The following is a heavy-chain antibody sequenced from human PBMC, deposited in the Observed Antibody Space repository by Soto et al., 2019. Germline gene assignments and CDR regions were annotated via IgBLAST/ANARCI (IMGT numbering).Heavy chain of an antibody. CDR1: GGSISSSSYY. J-gene: IGHJ5*02. CDR2: IYYSGST. Sequence: SETLSLTCTVSGGSISSSSYYWGWIRKPPGKGLEWIGSIYYSGSTYYNPSLKSRVTISVDTSKNQFSLKLSSVTAADTAVYYCARHLLGINNWFDPWGQGTLVTVS. V-gene: IGHV4-39*01. D-gene: IGHD1-20*01. CDR3: ARHLLGINNWFDP.